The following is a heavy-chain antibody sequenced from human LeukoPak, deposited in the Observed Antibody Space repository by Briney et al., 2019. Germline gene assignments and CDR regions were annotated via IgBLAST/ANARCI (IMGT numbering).Heavy chain of an antibody. CDR3: ERGHVWGSYSHHDY. D-gene: IGHD3-16*01. CDR1: GFTFSSYN. V-gene: IGHV3-74*01. CDR2: IIGDGSST. J-gene: IGHJ4*02. Sequence: GGSLRLSCAASGFTFSSYNMNWVRQAPGKGLVWVSRIIGDGSSTSYADSVKGRFTISRDNAKNTLYLQMNSLRAEDTAVYYCERGHVWGSYSHHDYWGQGILVTVSS.